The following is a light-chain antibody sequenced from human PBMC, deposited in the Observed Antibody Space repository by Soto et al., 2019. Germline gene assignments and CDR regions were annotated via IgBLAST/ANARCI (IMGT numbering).Light chain of an antibody. V-gene: IGKV3-15*01. CDR1: QSVSSN. J-gene: IGKJ1*01. CDR3: QQYNNWWT. Sequence: EIVMTQSPATLSVSPGERATLSCRASQSVSSNLAWYQQKPGQAPRLLIYGASTRATVIPAMFSGSGSGTEFTLTISSLQSEDFAVYYCQQYNNWWTFGQGTKVEIK. CDR2: GAS.